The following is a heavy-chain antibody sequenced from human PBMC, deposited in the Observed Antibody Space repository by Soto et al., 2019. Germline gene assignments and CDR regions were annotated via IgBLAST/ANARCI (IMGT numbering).Heavy chain of an antibody. D-gene: IGHD4-17*01. Sequence: GGSLRLSCAASGFTFSSYGMHWVRQAPGKGLEWVAVIWYDGSNKYYADSVKGRFTISRDNSKNTLYLQMTSLRAEDTAVYYCARDVGYGDYDPFDIWGQGTMVTVSS. CDR1: GFTFSSYG. J-gene: IGHJ3*02. V-gene: IGHV3-33*01. CDR2: IWYDGSNK. CDR3: ARDVGYGDYDPFDI.